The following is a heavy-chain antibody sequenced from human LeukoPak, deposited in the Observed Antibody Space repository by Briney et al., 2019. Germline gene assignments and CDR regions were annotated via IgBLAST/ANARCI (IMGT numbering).Heavy chain of an antibody. D-gene: IGHD3-22*01. V-gene: IGHV3-30-3*01. Sequence: GGSLRLSCAASGFTFSSYAMHWVRQAPGKGLEWVAVISYDGSNKYYADSVKGRFTISRDNSKNTLYLQMNSLRAEDTAVYYCARDLGLSGYYDYWGQGTLVTVSS. CDR3: ARDLGLSGYYDY. CDR1: GFTFSSYA. CDR2: ISYDGSNK. J-gene: IGHJ4*02.